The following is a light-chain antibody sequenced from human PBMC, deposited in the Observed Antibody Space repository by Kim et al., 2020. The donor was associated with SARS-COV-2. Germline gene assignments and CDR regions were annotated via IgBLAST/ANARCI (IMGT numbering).Light chain of an antibody. CDR2: SAS. J-gene: IGKJ4*01. Sequence: DIQMTQSPPSLSASVGDRVTITCRASQSISNYLIWYQQRPGKPPNLLIYSASSLQSGVPSRFSGSGSGTDFSLTISSLQPEDFATYYCQQTYSSRLTFGGGTKLEIK. V-gene: IGKV1-39*01. CDR1: QSISNY. CDR3: QQTYSSRLT.